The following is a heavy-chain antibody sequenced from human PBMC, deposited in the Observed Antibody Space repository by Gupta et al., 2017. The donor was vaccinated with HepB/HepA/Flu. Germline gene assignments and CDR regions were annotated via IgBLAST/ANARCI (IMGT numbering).Heavy chain of an antibody. Sequence: QVQLQESGPGLVKPSQTLSLTCTVSGASISSGDYYWSWIRQPPGKGLEWIGYIYDGGSTYYNPSLKSRVTISLDTSKNQFSLKLSSVTAADXAXYYCARXYGYGRPNLHFDHWGQGTLVTVSS. CDR1: GASISSGDYY. V-gene: IGHV4-30-4*01. CDR3: ARXYGYGRPNLHFDH. CDR2: IYDGGST. D-gene: IGHD5-18*01. J-gene: IGHJ4*02.